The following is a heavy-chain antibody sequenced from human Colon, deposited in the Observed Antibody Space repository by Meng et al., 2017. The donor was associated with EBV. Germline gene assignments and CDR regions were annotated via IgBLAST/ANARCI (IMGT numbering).Heavy chain of an antibody. CDR3: ARNYYFDY. Sequence: QVRLQVSGPGLVQPSQXLSLTCTVSGGSINSGDYYWSWIRQPPGKGLEWIGYIYYTGSTYYNPSLKSRVTISMDTSKNQFSLRLSSVTAADTAVYYCARNYYFDYWGQGTLVNVSS. CDR2: IYYTGST. J-gene: IGHJ4*02. V-gene: IGHV4-30-4*01. CDR1: GGSINSGDYY.